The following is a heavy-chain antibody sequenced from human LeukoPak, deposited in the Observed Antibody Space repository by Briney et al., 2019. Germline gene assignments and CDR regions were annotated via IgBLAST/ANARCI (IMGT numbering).Heavy chain of an antibody. CDR1: GFTFGDYA. CDR2: IRSKAYGGTT. D-gene: IGHD4-11*01. V-gene: IGHV3-49*03. J-gene: IGHJ6*03. CDR3: TREYSNYASRYMDV. Sequence: PGGSLRLSCTASGFTFGDYAMSWFRQAPGKGLEWVGFIRSKAYGGTTEYAASVKGSFTISRDDSKSIAYLQMNSLKTEDTAVYYCTREYSNYASRYMDVWGKGTTVTVSS.